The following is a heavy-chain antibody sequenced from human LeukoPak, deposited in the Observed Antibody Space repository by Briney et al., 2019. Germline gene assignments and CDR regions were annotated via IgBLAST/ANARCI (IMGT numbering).Heavy chain of an antibody. CDR1: GFTFSDYY. Sequence: PGGSLRLSCAASGFTFSDYYMGWIRQAPGKGLQWVSYISASGDTIYYSDSVKGRFTISRDNAKNSLYLQMNSLRDDDTPVYYCVRDSSWSLDYWGHGTLVTVSS. V-gene: IGHV3-11*04. J-gene: IGHJ4*01. CDR3: VRDSSWSLDY. CDR2: ISASGDTI. D-gene: IGHD6-13*01.